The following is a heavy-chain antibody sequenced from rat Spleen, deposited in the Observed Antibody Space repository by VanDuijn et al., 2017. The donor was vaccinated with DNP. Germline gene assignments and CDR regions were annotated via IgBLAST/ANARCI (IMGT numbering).Heavy chain of an antibody. CDR3: ARGSTSIYWCFDF. CDR1: GFTFSDYA. Sequence: EVQLVESGGGLVQPGNSLKLSCVASGFTFSDYAMAWVRQSPEKDLEWVATIIYDGSKTYYRDSVKGRFTISRDDAKSGLYLQMNSLKSEDTATYYCARGSTSIYWCFDFWGPGTMVTVSS. CDR2: IIYDGSKT. V-gene: IGHV5-17*01. D-gene: IGHD3-1*01. J-gene: IGHJ1*01.